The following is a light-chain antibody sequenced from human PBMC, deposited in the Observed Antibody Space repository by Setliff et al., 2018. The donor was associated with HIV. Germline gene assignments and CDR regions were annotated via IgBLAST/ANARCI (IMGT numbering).Light chain of an antibody. CDR2: EVN. Sequence: QSALAQPPSASGSPGQSVTISCTGTSSDIGRYNYISWYQQHPGKAPKLMIYEVNKLPSGVPDRFSGSKSGNMASLTVSGLQAEDEADYYCTSYTGSNSFALYVFGSGTKVTVL. CDR1: SSDIGRYNY. J-gene: IGLJ1*01. CDR3: TSYTGSNSFALYV. V-gene: IGLV2-8*01.